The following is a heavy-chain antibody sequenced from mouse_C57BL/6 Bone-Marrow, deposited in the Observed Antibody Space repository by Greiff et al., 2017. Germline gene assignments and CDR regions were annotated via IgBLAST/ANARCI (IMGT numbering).Heavy chain of an antibody. Sequence: QVQLQQSGPELVKPGASVKISCKASGYSFTSYYIHWVKQRPGQGLEWIGWIYPGGGNTKYNEKFKGKATLTADTSSSTAYMQLSSLTSEDSAVYYYALTGTGAMDYWGQGTSVTVSS. CDR2: IYPGGGNT. CDR1: GYSFTSYY. D-gene: IGHD4-1*01. J-gene: IGHJ4*01. V-gene: IGHV1-66*01. CDR3: ALTGTGAMDY.